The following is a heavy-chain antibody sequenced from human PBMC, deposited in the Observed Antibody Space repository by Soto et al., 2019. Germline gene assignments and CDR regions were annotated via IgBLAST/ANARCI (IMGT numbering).Heavy chain of an antibody. CDR3: ARHGFGPLHGLVDV. D-gene: IGHD3-10*01. CDR1: GDSLTNYY. Sequence: QVQLQESGPGLVKPSETLSLTCTVSGDSLTNYYCSWFRQPPGQGLEWIGYIMYRGYSAYNLSLKRRVTMSMDTSKTQFSLMLESVTATDTAVYYCARHGFGPLHGLVDVWGQGTTVIVSS. CDR2: IMYRGYS. J-gene: IGHJ6*02. V-gene: IGHV4-59*08.